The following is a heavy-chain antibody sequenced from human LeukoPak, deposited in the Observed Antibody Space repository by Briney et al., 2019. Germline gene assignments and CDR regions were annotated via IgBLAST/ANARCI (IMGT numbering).Heavy chain of an antibody. CDR2: ISYDGSNK. J-gene: IGHJ4*02. D-gene: IGHD2-2*01. CDR3: ARDSLGYCSSTSSYVGGY. V-gene: IGHV3-30-3*01. Sequence: GGSLRLSCAASGFTFSSYAMHWVRQAPGKGLEWVAVISYDGSNKYYADSVKGRFTISRDNSKNTLYLQMNSLRAEDTAVYYCARDSLGYCSSTSSYVGGYWGQGTLVTVSS. CDR1: GFTFSSYA.